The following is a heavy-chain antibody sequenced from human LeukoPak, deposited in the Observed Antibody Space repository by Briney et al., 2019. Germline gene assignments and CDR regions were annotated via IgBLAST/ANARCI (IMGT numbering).Heavy chain of an antibody. J-gene: IGHJ4*02. Sequence: PGGSLRLPCSASGFTFSTYIMHWVRQAPGKGLETVSAITGNGGSTFYADSVKGRFTISRDNSKNTLYLQMSSLRAEDTAMYYCARRDDYSAYDCWGQGTLVTVSS. D-gene: IGHD5-24*01. CDR3: ARRDDYSAYDC. V-gene: IGHV3-64D*06. CDR2: ITGNGGST. CDR1: GFTFSTYI.